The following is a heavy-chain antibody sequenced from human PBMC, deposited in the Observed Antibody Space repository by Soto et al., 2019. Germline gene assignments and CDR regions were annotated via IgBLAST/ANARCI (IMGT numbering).Heavy chain of an antibody. Sequence: SVKVSCKASGGTFSSYTISWVRQAPGQGLEWMGRIIPILGIANYAQKFQGRVTITADESTSTAYMELSSLRSEDTAVYYCARPSYSSSWSQEYYFDYWGQGTLVTVSS. CDR3: ARPSYSSSWSQEYYFDY. J-gene: IGHJ4*02. CDR2: IIPILGIA. CDR1: GGTFSSYT. V-gene: IGHV1-69*02. D-gene: IGHD6-13*01.